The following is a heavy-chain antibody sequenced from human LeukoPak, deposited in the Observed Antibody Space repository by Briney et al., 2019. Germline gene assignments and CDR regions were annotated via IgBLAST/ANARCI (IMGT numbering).Heavy chain of an antibody. CDR3: AKGGPPVPAAIEDYYYYGMDV. V-gene: IGHV3-43*02. J-gene: IGHJ6*02. Sequence: PGGSLRLSCAASGFTFDDYAMHWVRQAPGKGLEWVSLISGDGGSTYYADSVKGRFTISRDNSKNSLYLQMNSLRTEDTALYYCAKGGPPVPAAIEDYYYYGMDVWGQGTTVTVSS. D-gene: IGHD2-2*01. CDR2: ISGDGGST. CDR1: GFTFDDYA.